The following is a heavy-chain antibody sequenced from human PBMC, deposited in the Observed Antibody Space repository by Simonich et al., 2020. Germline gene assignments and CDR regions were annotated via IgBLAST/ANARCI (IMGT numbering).Heavy chain of an antibody. D-gene: IGHD1-1*01. J-gene: IGHJ3*02. CDR2: NYPGDSDT. V-gene: IGHV5-51*01. CDR1: GYSCTSYW. Sequence: EVQLVQSGAEVKKPGESLKISCKGSGYSCTSYWIGWVRQLHGKGLEWMGINYPGDSDTRYSTSFQGQVTNSADKSISTAYLQWSSLKASDTAMYYCARQLNDFDIWGQGTMVTVSS. CDR3: ARQLNDFDI.